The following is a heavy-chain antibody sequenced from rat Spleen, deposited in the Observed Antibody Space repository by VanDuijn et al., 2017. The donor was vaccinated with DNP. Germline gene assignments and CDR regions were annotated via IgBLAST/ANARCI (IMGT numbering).Heavy chain of an antibody. V-gene: IGHV5-25*01. J-gene: IGHJ1*01. Sequence: EVQLVESGGGLVQPGRSLKLSCAASGFTFDNYYMAWVRQAPKKGLAWVATISTSGSRTYYSDSVKGRFTISRDDAKSSLYLQMNSLKSEDTATYYCARGSSSIYWYFDFWGPGTMVTVSS. CDR1: GFTFDNYY. CDR2: ISTSGSRT. CDR3: ARGSSSIYWYFDF. D-gene: IGHD1-2*01.